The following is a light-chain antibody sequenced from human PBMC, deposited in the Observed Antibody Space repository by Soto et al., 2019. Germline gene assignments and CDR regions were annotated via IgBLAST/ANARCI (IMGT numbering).Light chain of an antibody. CDR2: EGN. V-gene: IGLV2-23*01. J-gene: IGLJ1*01. CDR3: CSHAGVSTYV. Sequence: QSVLTQPASVSGSPGQSITISCTGTSSDVGRYNLVSWYQQHPGKAPKLMIYEGNKRPSGVSDRFSGSKSGNTASLTISGLQAEDEADYYCCSHAGVSTYVFGTGTKVTVL. CDR1: SSDVGRYNL.